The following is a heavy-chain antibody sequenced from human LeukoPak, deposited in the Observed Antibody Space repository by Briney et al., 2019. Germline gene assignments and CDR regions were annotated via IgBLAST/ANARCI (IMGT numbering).Heavy chain of an antibody. V-gene: IGHV6-1*01. D-gene: IGHD6-19*01. CDR2: TYYRSKWYN. CDR1: GDSVSSNSAA. CDR3: ARARGWYGRDCWFDP. J-gene: IGHJ5*02. Sequence: SQTLSLTCAISGDSVSSNSAAWNWIRQSASRGLEWLGRTYYRSKWYNDYAVSVKSRITINPDTSKNQFSLQLNSVTPEDTAVYYCARARGWYGRDCWFDPWGQGTLVTVSS.